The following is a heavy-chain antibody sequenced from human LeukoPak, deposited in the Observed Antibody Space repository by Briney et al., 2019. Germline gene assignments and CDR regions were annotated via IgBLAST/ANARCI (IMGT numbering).Heavy chain of an antibody. CDR2: INHSGST. D-gene: IGHD6-19*01. Sequence: SETLSLTCAVYGETFIHNFWTWIRQPPGKGLEWIGQINHSGSTYYNPSLKSRVTILVDTSKNQFSLKLTSVTAADTAVYYCARAMPYFYGSIAVPGTIDYWGQGIPVTVSS. V-gene: IGHV4-34*01. CDR3: ARAMPYFYGSIAVPGTIDY. CDR1: GETFIHNF. J-gene: IGHJ4*02.